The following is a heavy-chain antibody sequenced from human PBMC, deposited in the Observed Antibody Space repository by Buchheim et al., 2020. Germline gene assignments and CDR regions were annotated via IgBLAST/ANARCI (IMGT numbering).Heavy chain of an antibody. CDR3: ARERRIQLWSSNYGMDV. CDR2: IYYSGST. CDR1: GGSISSGDYY. D-gene: IGHD5-18*01. Sequence: QEQLQESGPGLVKPSQTLSLTCTVSGGSISSGDYYWSWIRQPPGKGLEWIGYIYYSGSTYYNPSLKSPVTISVDTSKKQFSLKLSSVTAADTAVYYCARERRIQLWSSNYGMDVWGQGTT. J-gene: IGHJ6*02. V-gene: IGHV4-30-4*01.